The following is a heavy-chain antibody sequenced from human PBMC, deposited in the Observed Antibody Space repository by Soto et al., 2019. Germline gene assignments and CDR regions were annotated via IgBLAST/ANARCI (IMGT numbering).Heavy chain of an antibody. CDR1: GGTFSSYA. V-gene: IGHV1-69*13. CDR3: ARGVLVPAAKYYYYGMDV. CDR2: IIPIFGTA. Sequence: SVKVSCKASGGTFSSYAISWVRQAPGQGLECMGGIIPIFGTANYAQKFQGRVTITAEESTSTAYMELSSLRSEDTAVYYCARGVLVPAAKYYYYGMDVWGQGTTVTVSS. D-gene: IGHD2-2*01. J-gene: IGHJ6*02.